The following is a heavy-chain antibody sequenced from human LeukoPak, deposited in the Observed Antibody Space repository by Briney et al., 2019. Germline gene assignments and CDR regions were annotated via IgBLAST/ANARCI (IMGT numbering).Heavy chain of an antibody. D-gene: IGHD3-22*01. CDR3: ARGRGDSSGYYYFDY. CDR1: GGSFSGYY. V-gene: IGHV4-34*01. Sequence: SEALSLTCAVYGGSFSGYYWSWIRQPPGKGLEWIGEINHSGSTNYNPSLKSRVTISVDTSKNQFSLKLSSVTAADTAVYYCARGRGDSSGYYYFDYWGQGTLVTVSS. CDR2: INHSGST. J-gene: IGHJ4*02.